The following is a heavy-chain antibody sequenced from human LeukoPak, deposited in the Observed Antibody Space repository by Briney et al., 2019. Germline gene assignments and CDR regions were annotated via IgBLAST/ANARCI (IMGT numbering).Heavy chain of an antibody. CDR2: IYYSGST. Sequence: SETLSLTCTVSGGSISSYYWSWIRQPPGKGLEWIGYIYYSGSTNYNPSLKSRVTISVDTSKNQFSLKLSSVTAADTAVYYCARDDSVGHYWGSDYWGQGTLVTV. CDR1: GGSISSYY. D-gene: IGHD3-22*01. V-gene: IGHV4-59*01. J-gene: IGHJ4*02. CDR3: ARDDSVGHYWGSDY.